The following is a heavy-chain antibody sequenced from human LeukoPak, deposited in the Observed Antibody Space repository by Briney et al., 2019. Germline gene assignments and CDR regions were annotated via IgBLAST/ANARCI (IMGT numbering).Heavy chain of an antibody. D-gene: IGHD3-22*01. V-gene: IGHV3-66*01. CDR1: GFTVSSY. J-gene: IGHJ6*02. Sequence: PGGSLRLSCAASGFTVSSYMSWVRQAPGKGLEWVSVIYSGGSTYYADSVKGRFTISRDNSKNTLYLQMNGLRAEDTAVYYCARNYYDSSGYYYVPTYYYYYYGMDVWGQGTTVTVSS. CDR2: IYSGGST. CDR3: ARNYYDSSGYYYVPTYYYYYYGMDV.